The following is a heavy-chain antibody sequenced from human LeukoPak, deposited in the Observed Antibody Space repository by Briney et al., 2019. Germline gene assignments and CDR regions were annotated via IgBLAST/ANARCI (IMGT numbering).Heavy chain of an antibody. D-gene: IGHD5-24*01. J-gene: IGHJ3*02. CDR2: IKQDGSEK. CDR1: GFTSSRYW. V-gene: IGHV3-7*02. CDR3: ARVGRDGYNYVDAFDI. Sequence: GGSLRLSCAASGFTSSRYWMSWVRQAPGKGLEWVANIKQDGSEKNHVDSVKGRFTISRDNAKNSLYLQMNSLRAEDTAVYYCARVGRDGYNYVDAFDIWGQGTMVTVSS.